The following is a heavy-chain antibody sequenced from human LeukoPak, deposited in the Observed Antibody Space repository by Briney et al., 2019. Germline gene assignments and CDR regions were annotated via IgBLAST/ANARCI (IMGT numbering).Heavy chain of an antibody. CDR2: INHSGST. CDR3: ARFYPYSSSSKFDY. Sequence: SETLSLTCAVYGGSFSGYYWSWIRQPPGKGLEWIGEINHSGSTNYNPSLKSRVTISVDTSKNQFSLKRSSVTAADTAVYYCARFYPYSSSSKFDYWGQGTLVTVSS. V-gene: IGHV4-34*01. CDR1: GGSFSGYY. J-gene: IGHJ4*02. D-gene: IGHD6-6*01.